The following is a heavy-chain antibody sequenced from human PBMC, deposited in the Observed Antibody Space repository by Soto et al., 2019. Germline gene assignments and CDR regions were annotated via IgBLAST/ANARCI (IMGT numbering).Heavy chain of an antibody. J-gene: IGHJ3*01. D-gene: IGHD6-19*01. V-gene: IGHV1-2*02. Sequence: QVQLVQSGAAVKKSGASVKVSCKTSGYTFIGYYIQWVRQTPGQGLEWMGWIYPNTGGTRYAPKFQGRVNMTSDTSVTTAYMELGSLTSDDTATYYCVRDLRGWTHEALFFWGQGTSVTVSS. CDR2: IYPNTGGT. CDR1: GYTFIGYY. CDR3: VRDLRGWTHEALFF.